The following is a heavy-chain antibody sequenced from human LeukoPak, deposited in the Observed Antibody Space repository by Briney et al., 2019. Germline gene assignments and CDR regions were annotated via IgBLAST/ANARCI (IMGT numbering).Heavy chain of an antibody. D-gene: IGHD3-10*01. CDR3: ARVWNSGSYLVI. Sequence: ASVKVSCKASGYTFTSYYMHWVRQAPGQGLEWMGWISAYNGNTNYAQKLQGRVTMTTDTSTSTAYMKLRSLRSDDTAVYYCARVWNSGSYLVIWGQGTLVTVSS. J-gene: IGHJ4*02. CDR1: GYTFTSYY. CDR2: ISAYNGNT. V-gene: IGHV1-18*04.